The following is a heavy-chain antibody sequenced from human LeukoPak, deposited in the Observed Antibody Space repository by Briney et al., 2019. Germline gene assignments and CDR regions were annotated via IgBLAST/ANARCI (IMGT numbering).Heavy chain of an antibody. CDR2: IYHAGST. CDR3: AAYYDFWSGYFAV. V-gene: IGHV4-30-2*01. D-gene: IGHD3-3*01. Sequence: TSQTLSLTCTVSGGSISSGACYWTWIRQPPGKGLEWIGYIYHAGSTYYNPSLKSRVTISVDRSKNQFSLKLSSVTAADTAVYYCAAYYDFWSGYFAVWGKGTTVTVSS. CDR1: GGSISSGACY. J-gene: IGHJ6*04.